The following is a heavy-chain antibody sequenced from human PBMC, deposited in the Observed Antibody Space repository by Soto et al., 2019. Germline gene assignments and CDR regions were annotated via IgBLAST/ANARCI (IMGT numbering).Heavy chain of an antibody. V-gene: IGHV4-30-2*01. CDR1: GGSISSGGYS. J-gene: IGHJ2*01. Sequence: QLQLQESGSGLVKPSQTLSLTCAVSGGSISSGGYSWSWIRQPPGKGLEWIGYIYQSGSTYYNPSLRRRVTTSVDWSKNQFALELGSVTAADTAVYYCARESRSSRYDSSGYSQFWFFDLWGRGTLVTVSS. CDR3: ARESRSSRYDSSGYSQFWFFDL. CDR2: IYQSGST. D-gene: IGHD3-22*01.